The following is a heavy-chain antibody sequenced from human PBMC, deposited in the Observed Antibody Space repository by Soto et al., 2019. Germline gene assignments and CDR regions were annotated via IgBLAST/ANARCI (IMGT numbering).Heavy chain of an antibody. J-gene: IGHJ6*04. CDR2: FDPEDGET. D-gene: IGHD3-3*01. CDR3: ATDIPADFWSGYYPMDV. V-gene: IGHV1-24*01. Sequence: ASVKVCCKVSGYTLTELSMHWVRQAPGKGLEWMGGFDPEDGETIYAQKFQGRVTMTEDTSTDTAYMELSSLRSEDTAVYYCATDIPADFWSGYYPMDVWGKGTTVTSPQ. CDR1: GYTLTELS.